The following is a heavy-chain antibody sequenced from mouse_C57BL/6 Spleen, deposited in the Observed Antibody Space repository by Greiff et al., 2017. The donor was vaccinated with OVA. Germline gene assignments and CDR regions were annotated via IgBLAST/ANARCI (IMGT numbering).Heavy chain of an antibody. CDR2: INPGSGGT. CDR1: GYAFTNYL. J-gene: IGHJ1*03. V-gene: IGHV1-54*01. CDR3: ARSSYGGYFDV. Sequence: VQLQQSGAELVRPGTSVKVSCKASGYAFTNYLIEWVQQRPGQGLEWIGVINPGSGGTNYNEKFKGKATLTADKSSSTAYMQLSSLTSEDSAVYFCARSSYGGYFDVWGTGTTVTVSS. D-gene: IGHD3-1*01.